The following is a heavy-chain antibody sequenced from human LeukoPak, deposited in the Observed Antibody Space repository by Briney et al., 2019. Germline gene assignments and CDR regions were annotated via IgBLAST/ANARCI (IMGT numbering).Heavy chain of an antibody. D-gene: IGHD3-3*01. CDR2: IYSGGST. J-gene: IGHJ3*02. Sequence: GGSLRLSCAASGFTVSSNYMSWVRQAPGEGLQWVSDIYSGGSTYYADSVKGRFTISRDNSKNTLYLQMNSLRAEDTAVYYCAFTIFGVVIKDDDAFDIWGQGTMVTVSS. CDR1: GFTVSSNY. V-gene: IGHV3-66*02. CDR3: AFTIFGVVIKDDDAFDI.